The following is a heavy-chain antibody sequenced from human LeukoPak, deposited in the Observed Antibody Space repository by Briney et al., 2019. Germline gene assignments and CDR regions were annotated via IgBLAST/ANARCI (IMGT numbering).Heavy chain of an antibody. CDR3: ATYWELNAFDI. CDR2: INHSGST. V-gene: IGHV4-34*01. Sequence: PSETLSLTCAVYGGSFSGYYWSWIRQPPGEGLEWIGEINHSGSTNYNPSLKSRVTISVDTSKNQFSLKLSSVTAADTAVYYCATYWELNAFDIWGQGTMVTVSS. D-gene: IGHD1-26*01. J-gene: IGHJ3*02. CDR1: GGSFSGYY.